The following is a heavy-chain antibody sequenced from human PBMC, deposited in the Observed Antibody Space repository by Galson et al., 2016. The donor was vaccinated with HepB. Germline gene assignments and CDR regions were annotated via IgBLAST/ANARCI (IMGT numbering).Heavy chain of an antibody. D-gene: IGHD4-17*01. J-gene: IGHJ6*04. CDR2: ITETGSFA. CDR3: GRDYSTVTDRYPSLVDV. Sequence: SLRLSCAASGFTFSRSAMTWVRQAPGRGLEWVSAITETGSFAYYADSVRGRVTLSRDTSKNTVFPQMNYLRADDTALYSCGRDYSTVTDRYPSLVDVWGKGTPVTVSS. CDR1: GFTFSRSA. V-gene: IGHV3-23*01.